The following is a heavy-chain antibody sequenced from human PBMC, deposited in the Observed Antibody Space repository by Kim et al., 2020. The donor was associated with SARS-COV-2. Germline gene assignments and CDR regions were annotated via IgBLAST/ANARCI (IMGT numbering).Heavy chain of an antibody. CDR2: Y. D-gene: IGHD3-16*01. J-gene: IGHJ3*02. V-gene: IGHV3-30*01. CDR3: ARGRGTLGAFDI. Sequence: YYYAHSVKGRLTISRDNPKNPLYLQMKSRRTEETAVYYCARGRGTLGAFDIWGQGTMVTVSS.